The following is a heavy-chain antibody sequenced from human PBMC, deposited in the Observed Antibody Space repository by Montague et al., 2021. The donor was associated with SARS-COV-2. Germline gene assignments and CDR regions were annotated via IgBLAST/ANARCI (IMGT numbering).Heavy chain of an antibody. D-gene: IGHD3-10*01. CDR1: GGCFSGEY. Sequence: SETLSLTCAGEGGCFSGEYWSWIRQPPVKGLEWIGEIKQSGRTNNNPSLKSRVIISVDTSKNQFSLKLSSVTAADTAVYYCARRGSSVWGVTVSAELDYWGQGSLVIVSS. CDR2: IKQSGRT. J-gene: IGHJ4*02. CDR3: ARRGSSVWGVTVSAELDY. V-gene: IGHV4-34*01.